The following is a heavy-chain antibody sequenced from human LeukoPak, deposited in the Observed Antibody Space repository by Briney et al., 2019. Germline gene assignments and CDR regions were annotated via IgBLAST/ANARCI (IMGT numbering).Heavy chain of an antibody. V-gene: IGHV1-69*13. Sequence: SVKVSCKASGGTFSSYAISWVRQAPGQGLEWMGGIIPIFGTANYARKFQGRVTITADESTSTAYMELSSVTAADTAVYYCARTNHDFWSGYYKGEFDYWGQGTLVTVSS. J-gene: IGHJ4*02. CDR3: ARTNHDFWSGYYKGEFDY. D-gene: IGHD3-3*01. CDR2: IIPIFGTA. CDR1: GGTFSSYA.